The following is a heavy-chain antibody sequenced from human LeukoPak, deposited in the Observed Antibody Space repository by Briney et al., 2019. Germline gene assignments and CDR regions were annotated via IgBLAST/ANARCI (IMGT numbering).Heavy chain of an antibody. CDR1: GGSISSGSYY. J-gene: IGHJ4*02. D-gene: IGHD3-22*01. Sequence: SETLSLTCTVSGGSISSGSYYWSWIRQPAGKGLEWIGRIYTSGSTNYNPSLKSRVTISVDTSKNQFSLKLISVTAADTAVYYFARGTPTRYYYYSRGYNYWGQGTLVTGSS. V-gene: IGHV4-61*02. CDR2: IYTSGST. CDR3: ARGTPTRYYYYSRGYNY.